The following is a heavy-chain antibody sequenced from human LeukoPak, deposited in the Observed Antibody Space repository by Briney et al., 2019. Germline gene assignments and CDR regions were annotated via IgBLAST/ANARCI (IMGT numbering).Heavy chain of an antibody. V-gene: IGHV1-8*01. CDR2: MNPNSGNT. CDR3: ARDNYDILTGYSWFDP. Sequence: ASVKVSCKXSGYTFTSYDINWVRQATGQGLEWMGWMNPNSGNTGYAQKFQGRVTMTRNTSISTAYMELSSLRSEDTAVYYCARDNYDILTGYSWFDPWGQGTLVTVSS. CDR1: GYTFTSYD. J-gene: IGHJ5*02. D-gene: IGHD3-9*01.